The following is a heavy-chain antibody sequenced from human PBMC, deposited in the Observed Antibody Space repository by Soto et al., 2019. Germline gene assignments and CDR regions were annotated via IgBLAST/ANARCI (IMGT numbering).Heavy chain of an antibody. Sequence: PGGSLRLSCAASGFTFSSYAMHWVRQAPGKGLEWVAVISYDGSNKYYADSVKGRFTISRDNSKNTLYLQMNSLRAEDTAVYYCAREERTSTLTDLPYYGMDVWGQGTTVTVSS. CDR2: ISYDGSNK. V-gene: IGHV3-30-3*01. CDR3: AREERTSTLTDLPYYGMDV. D-gene: IGHD1-1*01. J-gene: IGHJ6*02. CDR1: GFTFSSYA.